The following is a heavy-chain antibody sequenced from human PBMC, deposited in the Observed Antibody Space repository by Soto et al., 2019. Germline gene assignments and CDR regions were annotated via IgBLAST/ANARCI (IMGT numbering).Heavy chain of an antibody. CDR3: AMLGGWSGGSSGMDV. Sequence: EVQLVESGGGLVQPGGSLRLSCAASGLIFSDYHMDWVRQAPGKGLEWVGRIRRKANSYTPEYAAPAKGRFTISRDDSKTSLYLQMNSLKSEDTAVYYCAMLGGWSGGSSGMDVWGQGTTVTVSS. V-gene: IGHV3-72*01. D-gene: IGHD6-19*01. J-gene: IGHJ6*02. CDR2: IRRKANSYTP. CDR1: GLIFSDYH.